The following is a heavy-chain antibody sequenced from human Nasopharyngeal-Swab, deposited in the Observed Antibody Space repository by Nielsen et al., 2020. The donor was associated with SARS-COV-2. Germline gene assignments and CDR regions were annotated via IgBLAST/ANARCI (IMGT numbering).Heavy chain of an antibody. CDR3: AREERITMIVVVIPGAFDI. Sequence: GGSLRLSCAASGFTFSSYEMNWVRQAPGKGLEWLSYISSSGSTIFYADSVKGRFTISRNNAKNSLYLQMNSLRAEDTAVYYCAREERITMIVVVIPGAFDIWGQGTMVTVSS. J-gene: IGHJ3*02. CDR2: ISSSGSTI. CDR1: GFTFSSYE. D-gene: IGHD3-22*01. V-gene: IGHV3-48*03.